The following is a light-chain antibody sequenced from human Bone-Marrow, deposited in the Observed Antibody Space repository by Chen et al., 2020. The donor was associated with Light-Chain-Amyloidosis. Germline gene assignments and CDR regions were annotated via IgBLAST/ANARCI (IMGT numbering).Light chain of an antibody. V-gene: IGLV3-21*02. CDR2: DDS. J-gene: IGLJ3*02. Sequence: SSVLTQPSPVSVAPGQTATIACGGNNIGSTSVHWYQHTPGQAPLLVVYDDSDRPSGIPERLSGSNSGNTATLTISRVEAGDEADYYCQVWDRSSDCPVFGGGTKLTVL. CDR3: QVWDRSSDCPV. CDR1: NIGSTS.